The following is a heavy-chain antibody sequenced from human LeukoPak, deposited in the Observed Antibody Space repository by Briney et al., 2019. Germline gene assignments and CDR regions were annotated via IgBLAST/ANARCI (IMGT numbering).Heavy chain of an antibody. CDR1: GGSISSGGYY. CDR3: AIFEDMGAFDI. Sequence: RTSETLSLTCTVSGGSISSGGYYWSWIRQHPGKGLEWIGYIYYSGSTYYNPSLKGRVTISVDTSKNQFSLKLSSVTAADTAVYYCAIFEDMGAFDIWGQGTMVTVSS. CDR2: IYYSGST. V-gene: IGHV4-31*03. D-gene: IGHD2-15*01. J-gene: IGHJ3*02.